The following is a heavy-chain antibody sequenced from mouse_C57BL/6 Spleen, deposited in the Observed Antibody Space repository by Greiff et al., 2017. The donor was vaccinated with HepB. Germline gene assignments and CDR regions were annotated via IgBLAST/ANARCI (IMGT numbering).Heavy chain of an antibody. D-gene: IGHD1-1*01. J-gene: IGHJ4*01. V-gene: IGHV10-1*01. CDR2: IRSKSNNYAT. CDR3: VRHDEVGIYYYGSSAMDY. CDR1: GFSFNTYA. Sequence: EVQGVESGGGLVQPKGSLKLSCAASGFSFNTYAMNWVRQAPGKGLEWVARIRSKSNNYATYYADSVKDRFTISRDDSESMLYLQMNNLKTEDTAMYYGVRHDEVGIYYYGSSAMDYWGQGTSVTVSS.